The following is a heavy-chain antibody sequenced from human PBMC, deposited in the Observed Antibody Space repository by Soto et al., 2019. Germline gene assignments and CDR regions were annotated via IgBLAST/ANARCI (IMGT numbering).Heavy chain of an antibody. CDR1: GGSISGYF. CDR2: IYHTGST. V-gene: IGHV4-59*01. J-gene: IGHJ4*02. D-gene: IGHD3-16*01. Sequence: PSETLSLTCTVSGGSISGYFWSWIRQPPGKGLEWIAYIYHTGSTNSNPSLRSRVTISPDTSKSQFSLKLSSVTAADTAVYYCARGSSGLPFHNSGQGTLVTVSS. CDR3: ARGSSGLPFHN.